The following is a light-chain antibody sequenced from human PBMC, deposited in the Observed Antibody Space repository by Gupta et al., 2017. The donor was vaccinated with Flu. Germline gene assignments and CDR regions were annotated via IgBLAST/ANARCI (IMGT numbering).Light chain of an antibody. V-gene: IGKV3-15*01. CDR2: GAF. Sequence: PATLSVSPGERATLSCRASQSVSTSLAWSQQTPGKAPRLLIFGAFSRATGIPARFSGSGSGTEFTITISSLQSEDFAIYYCQQYNNRPRTFGGGTRVEIK. CDR1: QSVSTS. J-gene: IGKJ4*02. CDR3: QQYNNRPRT.